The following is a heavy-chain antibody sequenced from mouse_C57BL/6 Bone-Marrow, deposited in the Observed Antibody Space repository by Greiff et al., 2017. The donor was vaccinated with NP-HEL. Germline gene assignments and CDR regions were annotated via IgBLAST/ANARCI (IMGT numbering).Heavy chain of an antibody. V-gene: IGHV1-39*01. J-gene: IGHJ1*03. Sequence: EVHLVEPGPELVKPGASVKISCKASGYSFTDYNMNWVKQSHGKSLEWIGVINPNYGTTSYNQKFKGKATLTVDQSSSTAYMQLNSLTSEDSAVYYCARLYYGSSLWYFDVWGTGTTVTVSS. D-gene: IGHD1-1*01. CDR3: ARLYYGSSLWYFDV. CDR1: GYSFTDYN. CDR2: INPNYGTT.